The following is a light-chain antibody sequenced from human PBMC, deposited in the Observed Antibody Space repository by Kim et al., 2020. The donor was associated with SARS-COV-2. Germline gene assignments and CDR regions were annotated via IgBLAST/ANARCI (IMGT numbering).Light chain of an antibody. V-gene: IGKV3-20*01. CDR1: QSVSSSY. CDR3: QQYGSSPLT. CDR2: GAS. Sequence: AHGERATLSCRASQSVSSSYLAWYQQKPGQAPRLLIYGASSRATGIPDRFSGSGSGTDFTLTISRLEPEDFAVYYCQQYGSSPLTFGQGTKVDIK. J-gene: IGKJ1*01.